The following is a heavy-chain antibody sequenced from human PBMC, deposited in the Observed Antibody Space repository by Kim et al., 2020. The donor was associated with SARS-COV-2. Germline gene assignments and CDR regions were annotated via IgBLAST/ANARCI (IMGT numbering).Heavy chain of an antibody. CDR1: GFTFSSYA. CDR2: ISYDGSNK. CDR3: ARGLFGDSYYFDY. D-gene: IGHD3-10*01. Sequence: GGSLRLSCAASGFTFSSYAMHWVRQAPGKGLEWVAVISYDGSNKYYADSVKGRFTISRDNSKNTLYLQMNSLRAEDTAVYYCARGLFGDSYYFDYWCQGT. V-gene: IGHV3-30-3*01. J-gene: IGHJ4*02.